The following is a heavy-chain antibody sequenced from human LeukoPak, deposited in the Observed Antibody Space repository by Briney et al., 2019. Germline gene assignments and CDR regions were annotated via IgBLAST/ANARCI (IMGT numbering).Heavy chain of an antibody. V-gene: IGHV4-59*08. CDR2: IYYSGST. CDR1: GGSISSYF. CDR3: ARRPVRFHNWFDP. Sequence: SETLSLTCTVSGGSISSYFWSWIRQPPGKGLEWIGYIYYSGSTNYNPSLKSRVTISVDTSKNQFSLKLSSVTAADTAVYYCARRPVRFHNWFDPWGQGTLVTVSS. J-gene: IGHJ5*02.